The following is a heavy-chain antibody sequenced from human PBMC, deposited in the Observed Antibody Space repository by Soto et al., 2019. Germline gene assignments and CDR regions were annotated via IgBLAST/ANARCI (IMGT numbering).Heavy chain of an antibody. Sequence: ASVKVSCKASGYTFTDYGIQWVRQAPGQRLEWMGWINAGNGNTKYSQKLQGRVTITRDTSASTAYMELSSLRSEDTAVYYCARANIGARTEYFYYYGMDVWGQGTTVTVS. CDR2: INAGNGNT. CDR3: ARANIGARTEYFYYYGMDV. D-gene: IGHD6-6*01. J-gene: IGHJ6*02. V-gene: IGHV1-3*01. CDR1: GYTFTDYG.